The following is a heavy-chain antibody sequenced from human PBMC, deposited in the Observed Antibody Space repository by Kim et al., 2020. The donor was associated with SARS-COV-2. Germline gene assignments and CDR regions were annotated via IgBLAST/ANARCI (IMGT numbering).Heavy chain of an antibody. D-gene: IGHD6-19*01. V-gene: IGHV3-30*18. CDR1: GFTFSSYG. CDR3: AKALSSGWYGEVDY. CDR2: ISYDGSNK. Sequence: GGSLRLSCAASGFTFSSYGMHWVRQAPGKGLEWVAVISYDGSNKYYADSVKGRFTISRDNSKNTLYLQMNSLRAEDTAVYYCAKALSSGWYGEVDYWGQGTLVTVSS. J-gene: IGHJ4*02.